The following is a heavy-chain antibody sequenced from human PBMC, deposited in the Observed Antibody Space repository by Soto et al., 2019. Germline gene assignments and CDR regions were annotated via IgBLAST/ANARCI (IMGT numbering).Heavy chain of an antibody. CDR3: ASEYYYDSSGYEEYFQH. D-gene: IGHD3-22*01. J-gene: IGHJ1*01. CDR2: INPNSGGT. Sequence: ASVKVSCKASGYTFTGYYMHWVRQAPGQGREWMGWINPNSGGTNYAQKFQGRVTMTRDTSISTAYMELSRLRSDDTAVYYCASEYYYDSSGYEEYFQHWGQGTLVTVSS. CDR1: GYTFTGYY. V-gene: IGHV1-2*02.